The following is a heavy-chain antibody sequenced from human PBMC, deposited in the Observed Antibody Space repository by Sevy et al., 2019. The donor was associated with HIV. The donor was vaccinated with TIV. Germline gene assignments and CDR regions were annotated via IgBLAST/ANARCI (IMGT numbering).Heavy chain of an antibody. V-gene: IGHV4-59*01. D-gene: IGHD2-2*01. CDR2: IYYSGST. CDR3: AREMLGYCSSTSCYAEGYFDY. Sequence: SETLSLTCTVSGGSISSYYWSWIRQPPGKGLEWIGYIYYSGSTNSNPSLKSRVTISVDTSKNQFSLKLSSMTAADTAVYYCAREMLGYCSSTSCYAEGYFDYWGQGTLVTVSS. J-gene: IGHJ4*02. CDR1: GGSISSYY.